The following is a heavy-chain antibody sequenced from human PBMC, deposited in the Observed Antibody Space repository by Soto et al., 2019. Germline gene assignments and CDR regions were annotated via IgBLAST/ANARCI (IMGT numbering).Heavy chain of an antibody. CDR3: AREFYDFWGGKLPGDYYYGMDV. D-gene: IGHD3-3*01. CDR2: INPSGGST. Sequence: ASVKVSCKASGYTFTSYYMHWVRQAPGQGLEWMGIINPSGGSTSYAQKFQGRVTMTRDTSTSTVYMELSSLRSEDTAVYYCAREFYDFWGGKLPGDYYYGMDVWAQGTPFPVSS. J-gene: IGHJ6*02. V-gene: IGHV1-46*01. CDR1: GYTFTSYY.